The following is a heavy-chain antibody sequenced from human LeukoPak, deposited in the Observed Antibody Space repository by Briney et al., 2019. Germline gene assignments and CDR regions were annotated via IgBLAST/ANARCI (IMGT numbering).Heavy chain of an antibody. Sequence: SETLSLTCAVYGVSFSGYYWSWIRQPPGKGLEWIGEINHSGSTNYNPSLKSRVTISVDTSKNQFSLKLSSVTAADTAVYYCARELQLVYYYYGMDVWGQGTTVTVSS. CDR2: INHSGST. CDR1: GVSFSGYY. D-gene: IGHD6-13*01. V-gene: IGHV4-34*01. J-gene: IGHJ6*02. CDR3: ARELQLVYYYYGMDV.